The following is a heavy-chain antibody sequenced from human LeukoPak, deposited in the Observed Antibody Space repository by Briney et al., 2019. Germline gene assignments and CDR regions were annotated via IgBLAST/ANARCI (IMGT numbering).Heavy chain of an antibody. CDR3: ASSLCYGSGLGD. Sequence: ASVKVSCKGSGYTFTSYGITWVRQAPGHGLEWMGWINAYNGNTNYAQDLQGRVTMTIDTSTTTAYMELRSLRSDDTAVYYCASSLCYGSGLGDWGQGTLVTVSS. CDR1: GYTFTSYG. J-gene: IGHJ4*02. D-gene: IGHD3-10*01. CDR2: INAYNGNT. V-gene: IGHV1-18*01.